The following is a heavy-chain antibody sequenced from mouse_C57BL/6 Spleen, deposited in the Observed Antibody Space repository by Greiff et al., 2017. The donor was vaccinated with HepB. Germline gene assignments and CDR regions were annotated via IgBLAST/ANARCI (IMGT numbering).Heavy chain of an antibody. CDR2: IYPGDGDT. D-gene: IGHD1-1*01. J-gene: IGHJ4*01. Sequence: QVQLKESGAELVKPGASVKISCKASGYAFSSYWMNWVKQRPGKGLEWIGQIYPGDGDTNYNGKFKGKATLTADKSSSTAYMQLSSLTSEDSAVYFWARPLLEYAMDYWGQGTSVTVSS. V-gene: IGHV1-80*01. CDR1: GYAFSSYW. CDR3: ARPLLEYAMDY.